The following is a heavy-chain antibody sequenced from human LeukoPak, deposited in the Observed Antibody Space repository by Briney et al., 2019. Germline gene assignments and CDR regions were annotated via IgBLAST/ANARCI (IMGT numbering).Heavy chain of an antibody. D-gene: IGHD6-19*01. J-gene: IGHJ4*02. CDR1: GGSISSYY. CDR3: ASQYSSGWYGIDY. V-gene: IGHV4-59*08. CDR2: IYYSGST. Sequence: SETLSLTCTVSGGSISSYYWSWIRLPPGKGLEWIGYIYYSGSTNYNPSLKSRVTISVDTSKNQFSLKLSSVTAADTAVYYCASQYSSGWYGIDYWGQGTLVTVSS.